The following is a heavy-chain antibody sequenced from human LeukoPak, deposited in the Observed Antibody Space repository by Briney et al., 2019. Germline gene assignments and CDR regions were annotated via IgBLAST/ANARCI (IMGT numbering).Heavy chain of an antibody. V-gene: IGHV3-21*01. D-gene: IGHD6-6*01. Sequence: PGGSLRLSCAASGFTFSSYSMNWVRQAPGKGLEWVSSISSSSSYIYYADSVKGRFTISRDNAKNSLYLQMNSLRAEDTAVYYCARLEIAARKFDPWGQGTLVTVSS. CDR1: GFTFSSYS. CDR2: ISSSSSYI. CDR3: ARLEIAARKFDP. J-gene: IGHJ5*02.